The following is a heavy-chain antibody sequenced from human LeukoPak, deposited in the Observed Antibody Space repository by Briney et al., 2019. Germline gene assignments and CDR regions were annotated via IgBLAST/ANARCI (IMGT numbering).Heavy chain of an antibody. Sequence: GGSLRLSCGAPDSNIGTYAVTWVRQVPGKGLEWVSGMSGGGLSTYYARSVKGRFTISRDNAKNSLYLQMNSLRAEDTAVYYCARGSTFDAFDIWGQGTMVTVSS. CDR2: MSGGGLST. V-gene: IGHV3-23*01. CDR1: DSNIGTYA. D-gene: IGHD3-16*01. CDR3: ARGSTFDAFDI. J-gene: IGHJ3*02.